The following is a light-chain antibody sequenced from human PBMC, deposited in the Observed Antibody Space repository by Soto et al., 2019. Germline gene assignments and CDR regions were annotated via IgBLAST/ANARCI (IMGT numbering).Light chain of an antibody. Sequence: EIVMTQSPATLSVSPGERATLSCRASQSVSSNLAWYQQKPGQAPRLLIYGASTRATGIPARFSGSGSGTEFTLTISSLQSEDFAVYYCKQYNNWLTFGQGTKLEIK. V-gene: IGKV3-15*01. CDR2: GAS. J-gene: IGKJ2*01. CDR1: QSVSSN. CDR3: KQYNNWLT.